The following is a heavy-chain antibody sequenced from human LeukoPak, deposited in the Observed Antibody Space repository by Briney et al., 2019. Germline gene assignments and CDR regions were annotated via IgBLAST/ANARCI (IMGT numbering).Heavy chain of an antibody. D-gene: IGHD3-3*01. Sequence: GGSLRLSCAASGFTFSSYSMNWVRQAPGKGLEWVSYISSSSSTIYYADSVKGRFTISRDNAKNSLYLQMNSLRAEDTAVYYCARKATGERFLEWSNWFDPWGQGTLVTVSS. V-gene: IGHV3-48*01. CDR2: ISSSSSTI. J-gene: IGHJ5*02. CDR1: GFTFSSYS. CDR3: ARKATGERFLEWSNWFDP.